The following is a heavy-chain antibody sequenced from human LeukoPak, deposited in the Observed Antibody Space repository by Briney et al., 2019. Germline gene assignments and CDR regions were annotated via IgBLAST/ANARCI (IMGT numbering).Heavy chain of an antibody. CDR2: IYSGGST. D-gene: IGHD2-2*01. CDR1: GFTFSSYD. CDR3: ARGLGYCTSTTCLLPFDY. V-gene: IGHV3-53*01. Sequence: GGSLRLSCAGSGFTFSSYDMSWVRQDPGKGLECVSVIYSGGSTYYADSVKGRFTVSRDNSKNTLYLQMNSLRAEDTAMYYCARGLGYCTSTTCLLPFDYWGQGTLVTVSS. J-gene: IGHJ4*02.